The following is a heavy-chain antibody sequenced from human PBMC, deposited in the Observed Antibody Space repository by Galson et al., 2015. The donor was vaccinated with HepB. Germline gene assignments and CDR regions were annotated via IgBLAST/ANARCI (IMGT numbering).Heavy chain of an antibody. CDR2: INAGNGNT. V-gene: IGHV1-3*01. CDR1: GYTFTSYA. D-gene: IGHD2-2*01. Sequence: SVKVSCKASGYTFTSYAMHWVRQAPGQRLEWMGWINAGNGNTKYSQKFQGRVTITRDTSASTAYMELSSLRSEDTAVYYCARGHCSGTSCPPEPIDYWGQGTLVTVSS. CDR3: ARGHCSGTSCPPEPIDY. J-gene: IGHJ4*02.